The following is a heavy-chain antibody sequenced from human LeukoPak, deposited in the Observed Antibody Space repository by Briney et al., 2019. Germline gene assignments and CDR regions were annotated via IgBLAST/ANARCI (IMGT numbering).Heavy chain of an antibody. V-gene: IGHV3-15*01. Sequence: PGGSLRLSCAASGFTFTNAWMDWVRQAPGKGLEWVGRIKSRPDGGTTDFAAPVKGRFTISRDDSKNTLYLHMNSLKTEDTAVYYCITVYGSVANWGRGTLVTVSS. CDR3: ITVYGSVAN. J-gene: IGHJ4*02. CDR1: GFTFTNAW. CDR2: IKSRPDGGTT. D-gene: IGHD5-12*01.